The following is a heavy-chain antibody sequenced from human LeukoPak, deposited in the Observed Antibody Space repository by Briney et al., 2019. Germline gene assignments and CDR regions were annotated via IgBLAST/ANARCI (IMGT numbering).Heavy chain of an antibody. V-gene: IGHV3-23*01. J-gene: IGHJ4*02. CDR1: GFIFRNFG. D-gene: IGHD6-6*01. CDR2: ISDDGGST. CDR3: AKRVPYSSSSVYFDY. Sequence: GGSLRLSCSASGFIFRNFGMSWVRQAPGKGLEWVSAISDDGGSTYYTDSVKGRFTISRDNSKNTLYLQMNSLKVEDTAVYFCAKRVPYSSSSVYFDYWGQGTLVTVSS.